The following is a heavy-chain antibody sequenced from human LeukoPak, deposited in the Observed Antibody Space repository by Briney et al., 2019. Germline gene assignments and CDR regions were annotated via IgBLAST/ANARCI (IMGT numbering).Heavy chain of an antibody. V-gene: IGHV3-21*01. J-gene: IGHJ4*02. CDR1: GFTFSSYS. D-gene: IGHD5-12*01. CDR3: AREEVAAMTKTEY. CDR2: ISSNISYI. Sequence: PGVSLTLSCAASGFTFSSYSMNWVRQAPGKGLEWVAAISSNISYIYYAESVKGRFTISRDNSKNSVYLQMNSLRADDTAVYYCAREEVAAMTKTEYWGEGTLVTVSS.